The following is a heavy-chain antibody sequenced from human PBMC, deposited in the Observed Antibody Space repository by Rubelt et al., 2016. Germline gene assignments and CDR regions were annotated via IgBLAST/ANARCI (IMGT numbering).Heavy chain of an antibody. Sequence: QVQLVQSGAEVKKPGASVKVTCKASGYIFTSYTIHWLRQAPGQRLEWMGWIRTGNGNTKYSQSFKDRVSISMDTSASMAYMGLSGLVSADTALYYCARIYSTSWYLDYWGQGTMVTVSS. CDR1: GYIFTSYT. D-gene: IGHD6-13*01. CDR2: IRTGNGNT. V-gene: IGHV1-3*04. J-gene: IGHJ4*02. CDR3: ARIYSTSWYLDY.